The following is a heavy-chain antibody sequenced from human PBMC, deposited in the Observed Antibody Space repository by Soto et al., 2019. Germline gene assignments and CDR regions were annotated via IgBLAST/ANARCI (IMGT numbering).Heavy chain of an antibody. CDR1: GYSFAGYW. V-gene: IGHV5-10-1*01. CDR2: IDPSDSQT. Sequence: GESLKISCKGSGYSFAGYWITWVRQKPGKGLEWMGRIDPSDSQTYYSPSFRGHVTISVTKSITTVFLQWRSLSASDTAMYYCARQIYDSDTGPNFQYYFDTWGQGTPVTVSS. D-gene: IGHD3-22*01. CDR3: ARQIYDSDTGPNFQYYFDT. J-gene: IGHJ4*02.